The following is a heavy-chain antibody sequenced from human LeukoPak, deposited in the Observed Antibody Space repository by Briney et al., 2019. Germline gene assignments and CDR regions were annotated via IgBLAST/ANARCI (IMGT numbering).Heavy chain of an antibody. CDR3: ARDAKIFMGAAYYFDY. CDR1: GFTFSSYS. D-gene: IGHD2-15*01. J-gene: IGHJ4*02. CDR2: ISSSSSYI. V-gene: IGHV3-21*01. Sequence: GGSLRLSCAASGFTFSSYSMNWVRQAPGKGLEWVSSISSSSSYIYYADSVKGRFTISRDNAKNSLYLQMNSLRAGDTAVYYCARDAKIFMGAAYYFDYWGQGTLVTVSS.